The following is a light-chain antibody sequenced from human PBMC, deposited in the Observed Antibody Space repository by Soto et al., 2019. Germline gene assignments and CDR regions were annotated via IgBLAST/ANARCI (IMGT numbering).Light chain of an antibody. J-gene: IGLJ1*01. CDR2: GNI. CDR1: SSNIGAGYD. V-gene: IGLV1-40*01. Sequence: QSVLTQPPSVSGAPGQRVAISCTGSSSNIGAGYDVHWYQQRPGTAPKLLIFGNINRPSGVPDRFSGSKSGTSASLAITGLQAEDEGDYYCQSYDSTLSAHYVFGTGTKVTVL. CDR3: QSYDSTLSAHYV.